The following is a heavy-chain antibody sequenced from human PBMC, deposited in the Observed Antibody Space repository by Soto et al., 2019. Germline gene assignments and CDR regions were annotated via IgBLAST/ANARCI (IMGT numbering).Heavy chain of an antibody. J-gene: IGHJ4*02. Sequence: ASVKVSCKASGYTFTSYDINWVRQATGQGLEGMGWMNPNSGNTGYAQKFQGRVTITRDTSASTAYMELSSLRSEDTAVYYCARDKRGSYLADYWSQGTLVTVS. D-gene: IGHD1-26*01. V-gene: IGHV1-8*01. CDR1: GYTFTSYD. CDR3: ARDKRGSYLADY. CDR2: MNPNSGNT.